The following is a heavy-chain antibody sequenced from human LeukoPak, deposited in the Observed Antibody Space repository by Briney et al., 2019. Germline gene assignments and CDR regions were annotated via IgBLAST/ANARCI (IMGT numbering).Heavy chain of an antibody. CDR2: INPNSGGT. Sequence: GASVKVSCKASGYTFTGYYMHWVRQAPGQGLEWMGWINPNSGGTNYAQKFQGRVTMTRDTSISTAYMELSRLRSDDTAVYYCARGHYYGSGSYFVYYYYMDVWGKGTTVTVSS. J-gene: IGHJ6*03. D-gene: IGHD3-10*01. CDR1: GYTFTGYY. CDR3: ARGHYYGSGSYFVYYYYMDV. V-gene: IGHV1-2*02.